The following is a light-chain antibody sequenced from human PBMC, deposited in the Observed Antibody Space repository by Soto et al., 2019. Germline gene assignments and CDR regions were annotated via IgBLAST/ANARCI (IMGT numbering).Light chain of an antibody. CDR2: GAS. CDR3: QQYIRWPLT. V-gene: IGKV3-15*01. J-gene: IGKJ4*01. CDR1: QSVSSSY. Sequence: DIGLTQSPGTLSLSPGERATLSCRASQSVSSSYLAWYQQKPGQAPSLLIYGASTRATGTPARFSGSGSGTELTLTISSLQSEDFAVYYCQQYIRWPLTFGGGTKVDIK.